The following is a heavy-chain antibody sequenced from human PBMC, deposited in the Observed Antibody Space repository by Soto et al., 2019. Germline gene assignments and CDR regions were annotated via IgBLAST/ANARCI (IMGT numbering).Heavy chain of an antibody. Sequence: QVQLVQSGAEVKKPGASVKVSCKASGYTFTSYDINWVRPATGQGLEWMGWMNPNSGNTVYAQTFQGRVTMTRNTSIRTAYMELSGLRSEDTAVYYCARERSYGLDYWGQGTLVTVSS. J-gene: IGHJ4*02. CDR2: MNPNSGNT. CDR1: GYTFTSYD. D-gene: IGHD5-18*01. V-gene: IGHV1-8*01. CDR3: ARERSYGLDY.